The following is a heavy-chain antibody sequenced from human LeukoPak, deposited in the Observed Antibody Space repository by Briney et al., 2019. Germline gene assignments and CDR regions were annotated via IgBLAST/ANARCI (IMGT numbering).Heavy chain of an antibody. J-gene: IGHJ5*02. Sequence: GASVKVSCKASGYTFTGYYMHWVRQAPGQGLEWMGWINPNSGGTNYAQKFQGRVTMTRDTSISTAYMELSRLRSDDTAVCYCARAPPTVPTYYDFWSGALHIGWFDPWGQGTLVTVSS. D-gene: IGHD3-3*01. V-gene: IGHV1-2*02. CDR3: ARAPPTVPTYYDFWSGALHIGWFDP. CDR1: GYTFTGYY. CDR2: INPNSGGT.